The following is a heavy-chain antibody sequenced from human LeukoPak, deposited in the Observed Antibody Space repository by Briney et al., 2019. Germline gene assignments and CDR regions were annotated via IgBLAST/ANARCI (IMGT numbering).Heavy chain of an antibody. CDR3: ARDPHDRYSGSYGDY. D-gene: IGHD1-26*01. J-gene: IGHJ4*02. Sequence: ASVKVFCKASGYTFTSYGISWVRQAPGQGLEWMGWISAYNGNTNYAQKLQGRVTMTTDTSTSTAYMELRSLRSDDTAVYYCARDPHDRYSGSYGDYWGQGTLVTVSS. CDR2: ISAYNGNT. CDR1: GYTFTSYG. V-gene: IGHV1-18*01.